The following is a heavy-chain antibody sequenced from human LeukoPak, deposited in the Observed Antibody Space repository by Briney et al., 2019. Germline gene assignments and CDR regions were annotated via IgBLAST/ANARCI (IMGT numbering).Heavy chain of an antibody. D-gene: IGHD6-19*01. CDR3: AKESSGGWYFDY. CDR1: GFTVSSNY. J-gene: IGHJ4*02. CDR2: IYSGGST. Sequence: TGGSLRLSCAASGFTVSSNYMSWVRQAPGKGLEWVSVIYSGGSTYYADSVKGRFTISRDNSKNTLYLQMNSLRAEDTAVYYCAKESSGGWYFDYWGQGTLVTVSS. V-gene: IGHV3-53*01.